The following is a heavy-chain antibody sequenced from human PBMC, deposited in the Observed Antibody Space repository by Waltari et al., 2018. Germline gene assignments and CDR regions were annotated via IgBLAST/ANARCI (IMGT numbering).Heavy chain of an antibody. CDR3: ARGGITIFGVVITPFDY. CDR2: INHSGST. D-gene: IGHD3-3*01. V-gene: IGHV4-34*01. J-gene: IGHJ4*02. Sequence: QVQLQQWGAGRLKPSETLSLTCAVYGGSFSGYYWGWIRQTPGKGLEWIGEINHSGSTNYNPSLKSRVTISVDTSKTQFSLKLSSVTAADTAVYYCARGGITIFGVVITPFDYWGQGTLFTVSS. CDR1: GGSFSGYY.